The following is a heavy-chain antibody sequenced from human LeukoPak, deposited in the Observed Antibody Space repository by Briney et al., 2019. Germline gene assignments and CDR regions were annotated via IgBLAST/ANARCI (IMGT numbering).Heavy chain of an antibody. CDR2: IIPIFGTA. CDR1: GGTFSSYA. V-gene: IGHV1-69*01. J-gene: IGHJ6*03. CDR3: ARGIAAAGFYYMDV. Sequence: ASVKVSCKASGGTFSSYAISWVRQAPGQGLEWMGGIIPIFGTANYAQKFQGRVTITADESTSTAYMELSSLRSEDTAVYYCARGIAAAGFYYMDVWGKGTTVTVSS. D-gene: IGHD6-13*01.